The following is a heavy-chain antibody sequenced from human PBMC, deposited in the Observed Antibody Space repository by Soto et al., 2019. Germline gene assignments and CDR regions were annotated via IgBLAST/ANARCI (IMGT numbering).Heavy chain of an antibody. J-gene: IGHJ4*02. D-gene: IGHD6-13*01. CDR3: ARGPPSSIAAAGTFDY. CDR1: GYTFTNYY. CDR2: IIPIFGTA. V-gene: IGHV1-69*13. Sequence: SVKVSCKASGYTFTNYYMQWVRQAPGQGLEWMGGIIPIFGTANYAQKFQGRVTITADESTSTAYVELSSLRSEDTAVYYCARGPPSSIAAAGTFDYWGQGTLVTVSS.